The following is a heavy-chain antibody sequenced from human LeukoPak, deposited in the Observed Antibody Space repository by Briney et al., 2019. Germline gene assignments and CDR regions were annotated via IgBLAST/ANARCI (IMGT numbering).Heavy chain of an antibody. Sequence: PWETLSLTCTVPGSSISSNYWSWIRQPPGKGLEWIGYIYYSGSTNYNPSLKSRVTISVDTSKNQFSLKLSSVTAADTAVYYCARDSRVAAAGTYYYYYYMDVWGKGTTVTISS. J-gene: IGHJ6*03. CDR2: IYYSGST. V-gene: IGHV4-59*01. CDR1: GSSISSNY. D-gene: IGHD6-13*01. CDR3: ARDSRVAAAGTYYYYYYMDV.